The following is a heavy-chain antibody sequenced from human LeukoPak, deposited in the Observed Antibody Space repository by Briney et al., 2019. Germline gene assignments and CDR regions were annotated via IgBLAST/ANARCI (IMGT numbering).Heavy chain of an antibody. J-gene: IGHJ5*02. Sequence: SQTLSLTCAISGDSVSSDSVIWNWIRQSPSRGLEWLGRTYYRSTWYNDYAVSVRGRITVNPDTSKNQFSLHLNSVTPEDTAVYYCARRLTQYDCFDPWGQGILVTVSS. CDR3: ARRLTQYDCFDP. CDR1: GDSVSSDSVI. CDR2: TYYRSTWYN. D-gene: IGHD2-2*01. V-gene: IGHV6-1*01.